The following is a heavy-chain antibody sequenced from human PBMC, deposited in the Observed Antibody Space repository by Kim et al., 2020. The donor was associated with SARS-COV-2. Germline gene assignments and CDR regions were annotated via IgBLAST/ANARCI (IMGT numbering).Heavy chain of an antibody. J-gene: IGHJ4*02. Sequence: KLQGRVTMTTDTSTSTAYMELRSLRSDDTAVYYCARDTGGARGNTGDFDYWGQGTLVTVSS. V-gene: IGHV1-18*01. CDR3: ARDTGGARGNTGDFDY. D-gene: IGHD3-10*01.